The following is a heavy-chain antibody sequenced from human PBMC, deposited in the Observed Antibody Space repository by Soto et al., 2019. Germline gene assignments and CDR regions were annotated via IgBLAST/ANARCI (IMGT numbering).Heavy chain of an antibody. J-gene: IGHJ4*02. CDR1: GFTFRSYA. D-gene: IGHD1-26*01. Sequence: GVSLRLSCAASGFTFRSYAMNWVRQAPGKGLEWVSAISGSGGSTYYADSVKGRFTISRDNSKNTLYLQMNSLRAEDTAVYYCAKSPPGSSPVDYWGQGTLVTVSS. CDR2: ISGSGGST. CDR3: AKSPPGSSPVDY. V-gene: IGHV3-23*01.